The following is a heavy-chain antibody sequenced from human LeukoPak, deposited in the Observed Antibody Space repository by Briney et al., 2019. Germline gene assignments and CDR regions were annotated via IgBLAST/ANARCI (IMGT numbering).Heavy chain of an antibody. J-gene: IGHJ3*02. V-gene: IGHV4-4*02. Sequence: PSGTLSLTCAVSGGSISSSNWWSWVRQPPGKGLEWIGEIYHSGSTNYNPSLKSRVTISVDKSKNQFSLKLSSVTAANTAVYYCARPNSSGWYGSPRGAFDIWGQGTMVTVSS. CDR1: GGSISSSNW. D-gene: IGHD6-19*01. CDR2: IYHSGST. CDR3: ARPNSSGWYGSPRGAFDI.